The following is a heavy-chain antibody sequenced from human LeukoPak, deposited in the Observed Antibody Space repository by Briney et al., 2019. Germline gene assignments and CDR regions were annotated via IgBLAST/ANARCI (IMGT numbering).Heavy chain of an antibody. J-gene: IGHJ4*02. CDR2: IYYSKNT. CDR1: GGSISSTRPS. D-gene: IGHD5-18*01. Sequence: PSETLSLTCIISGGSISSTRPSCGWTRHPPGKGLECIGSIYYSKNTYYNPSLKSRVTISADTSKNQFSLTLGSVSATDTAVYYCVSPRGFSYGYFDYWGQGTLVTVSS. V-gene: IGHV4-39*01. CDR3: VSPRGFSYGYFDY.